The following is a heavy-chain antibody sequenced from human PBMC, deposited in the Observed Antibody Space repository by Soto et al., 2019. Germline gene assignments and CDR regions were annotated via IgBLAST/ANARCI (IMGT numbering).Heavy chain of an antibody. D-gene: IGHD1-26*01. CDR3: VKDRWVDY. J-gene: IGHJ4*02. CDR2: ISSNGVST. V-gene: IGHV3-64D*06. CDR1: GVTFSNFA. Sequence: PXGALRLSCVVFGVTFSNFAMHWVRQAPGKGLEYVSSISSNGVSTYYANSVKGRFTISRDNSKSTLYLQMSSLRPEDTAVYYCVKDRWVDYWGQGTLVTVSS.